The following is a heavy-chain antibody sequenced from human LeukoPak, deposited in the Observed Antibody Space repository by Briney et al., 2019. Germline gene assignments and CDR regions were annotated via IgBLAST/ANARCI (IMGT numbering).Heavy chain of an antibody. J-gene: IGHJ4*02. V-gene: IGHV3-7*01. Sequence: GGSLRLSCAGSGFSFSSYGMHWVRQAPGKGLEWVANIKQDGSEKYYVDSVKGRFTISRDNAKNSLYLQMNSLRAEDTAVYYCARDPDYWGQGTLVTVSS. CDR2: IKQDGSEK. CDR1: GFSFSSYG. CDR3: ARDPDY.